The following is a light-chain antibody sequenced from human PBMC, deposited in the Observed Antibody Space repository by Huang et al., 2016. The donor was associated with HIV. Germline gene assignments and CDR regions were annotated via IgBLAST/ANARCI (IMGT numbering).Light chain of an antibody. CDR1: QSVTRSS. J-gene: IGKJ1*01. CDR3: QQYDTSPWT. V-gene: IGKV3-20*01. CDR2: GAS. Sequence: EIALTQSPGTLSLSPGERATLSCRASQSVTRSSLAWYQQSPGQPPRLLIYGASSRATGIPDFTLTISGLEPEDFAVYYCQQYDTSPWTFGQGTKVEIK.